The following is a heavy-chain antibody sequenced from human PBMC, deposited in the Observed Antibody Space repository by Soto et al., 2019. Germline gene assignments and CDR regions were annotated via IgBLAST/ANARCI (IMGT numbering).Heavy chain of an antibody. CDR1: GGIFTRYD. D-gene: IGHD1-20*01. Sequence: QVQLVQSGAEVKKPGSSVKVSCKASGGIFTRYDIRWVRQAPGQGLEWMGAIIPIFGTANYAQKFQGRVTITADASTSTAYMEMSSLRTEGTANYYFAISEFRNVYNFDYWGQGTLVTVSS. CDR3: AISEFRNVYNFDY. CDR2: IIPIFGTA. V-gene: IGHV1-69*01. J-gene: IGHJ4*02.